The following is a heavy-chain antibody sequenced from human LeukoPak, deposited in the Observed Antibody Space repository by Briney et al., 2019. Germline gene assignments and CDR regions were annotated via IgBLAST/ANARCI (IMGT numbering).Heavy chain of an antibody. CDR1: GFTFSSYA. Sequence: GGSLRLSCAASGFTFSSYAMSWVRQAPGKGLEWVSAISGSGGSTYYADSVKGRFTISRDNSKNTLYLQMNSLRAEDTAVYYCAKDMGVWFGELLNFDYWGQGTLVTVSS. CDR3: AKDMGVWFGELLNFDY. CDR2: ISGSGGST. V-gene: IGHV3-23*01. D-gene: IGHD3-10*01. J-gene: IGHJ4*02.